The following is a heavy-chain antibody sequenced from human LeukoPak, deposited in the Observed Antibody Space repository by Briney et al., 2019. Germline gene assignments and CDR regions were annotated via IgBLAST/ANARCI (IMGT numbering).Heavy chain of an antibody. J-gene: IGHJ4*02. D-gene: IGHD3-22*01. V-gene: IGHV4-59*01. CDR3: ARAGSSAYLIDY. CDR1: GGSISSYY. Sequence: PSETLSLTCTVSGGSISSYYWSWIRQPPGKGLEWIGYIYYSGSTNYNPSLKSRVTISVDTSKNQFSLKLTSVTAADTAVYYCARAGSSAYLIDYWGQGTLVTVS. CDR2: IYYSGST.